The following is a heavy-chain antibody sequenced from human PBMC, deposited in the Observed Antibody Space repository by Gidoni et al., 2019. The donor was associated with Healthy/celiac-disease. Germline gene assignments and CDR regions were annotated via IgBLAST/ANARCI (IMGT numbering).Heavy chain of an antibody. CDR3: ARVGGLEQWLVLSVYYFDY. V-gene: IGHV1-18*01. CDR2: ISAYNGNT. D-gene: IGHD6-19*01. J-gene: IGHJ4*02. Sequence: QVQLVQSGAEVKKPGASVKVSCKASGYTFPSYGISWVRQAPGQGLEWMVWISAYNGNTNYAQKLQGRVTMTTDTSTSTAYMELRSLRSDDTAVYYCARVGGLEQWLVLSVYYFDYWGQGTLVTVSS. CDR1: GYTFPSYG.